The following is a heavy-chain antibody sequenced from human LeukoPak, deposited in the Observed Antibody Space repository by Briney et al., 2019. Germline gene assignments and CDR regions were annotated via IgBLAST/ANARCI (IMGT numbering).Heavy chain of an antibody. J-gene: IGHJ4*02. CDR2: ISSSGSTI. CDR1: GFTFSDYY. CDR3: ARGPCSSTSCYNFDY. Sequence: GALRLSCAASGFTFSDYYMSWIRQAPGKGLEWVSYISSSGSTIYYADSVKGRFTISRDNAKNSLYLQMNSLRAEDTAVYYCARGPCSSTSCYNFDYWGQGTLVTVSS. D-gene: IGHD2-2*02. V-gene: IGHV3-11*01.